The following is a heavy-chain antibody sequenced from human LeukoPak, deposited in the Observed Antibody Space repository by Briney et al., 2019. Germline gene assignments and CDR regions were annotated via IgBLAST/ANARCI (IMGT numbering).Heavy chain of an antibody. CDR3: ARGRIQLWPINYYYYGMDV. CDR1: GFTFSSYG. Sequence: GRSLRLSCAASGFTFSSYGMHWVRQAPGKGLEWVAVIWYDGSNKYYADSVKGRFTISRDNSKNTLYLQMNSLRAEDTAVYYCARGRIQLWPINYYYYGMDVWGQGTTVTVSS. CDR2: IWYDGSNK. J-gene: IGHJ6*02. V-gene: IGHV3-33*01. D-gene: IGHD5-18*01.